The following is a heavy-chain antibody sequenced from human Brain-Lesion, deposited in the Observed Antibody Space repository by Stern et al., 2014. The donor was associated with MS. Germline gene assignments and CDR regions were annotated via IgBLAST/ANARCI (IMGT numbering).Heavy chain of an antibody. D-gene: IGHD2-15*01. Sequence: QVQLVQSGPGLVKPSETLSLTCTVAGGSVSSTSYAWAWIRQPPGKGLEWIGTIYYSGNTYYSPSLQSRLTISLYTSKNPFSPQLGFVTAADTAVYYCAGEEDIRYCSGGSCTGNWFDPWGQGTLVTVSS. CDR2: IYYSGNT. CDR3: AGEEDIRYCSGGSCTGNWFDP. V-gene: IGHV4-39*01. J-gene: IGHJ5*02. CDR1: GGSVSSTSYA.